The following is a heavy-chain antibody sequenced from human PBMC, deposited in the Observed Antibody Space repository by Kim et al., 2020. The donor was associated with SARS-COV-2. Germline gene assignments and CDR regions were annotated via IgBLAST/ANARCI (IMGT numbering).Heavy chain of an antibody. CDR2: IYYSGST. Sequence: SETLSLTCTVSGGSISSGGYYWSWIRQHPGKGLEWIGYIYYSGSTYYNPSLKSRVTISVDTSKNQFSLKLSSVTAADTAVYYCARGDYYYDSSGYRALLRYWGQGTLVTVSS. CDR3: ARGDYYYDSSGYRALLRY. CDR1: GGSISSGGYY. V-gene: IGHV4-31*03. D-gene: IGHD3-22*01. J-gene: IGHJ4*02.